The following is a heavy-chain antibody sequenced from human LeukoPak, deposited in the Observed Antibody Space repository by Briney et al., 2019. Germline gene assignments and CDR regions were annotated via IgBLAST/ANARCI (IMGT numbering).Heavy chain of an antibody. CDR3: AKDYFDDTGYPLPGY. CDR2: ISRSGTYI. J-gene: IGHJ4*02. D-gene: IGHD3-22*01. Sequence: DPGGSLRLSCAASGFTFSTCTMNWVRQAPGKGLEWVSSISRSGTYIYQADSVKGRFTISRDNAKNSLYLQMNSLRAEDTAVYYCAKDYFDDTGYPLPGYWGQGTLVTVSS. V-gene: IGHV3-21*01. CDR1: GFTFSTCT.